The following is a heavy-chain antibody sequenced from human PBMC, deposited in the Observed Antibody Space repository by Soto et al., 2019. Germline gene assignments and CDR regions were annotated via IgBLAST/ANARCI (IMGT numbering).Heavy chain of an antibody. CDR1: GDSVSSNIAS. V-gene: IGHV6-1*01. Sequence: QVQLQQSGPGLVKPSQTLSLTCAISGDSVSSNIASWNWIRQSPSRGLEWLGRTYYRSKWYNEYVVSVKSRMTINPDTSQNKVSLQLNSVTPEDTAVYYCARGAHYYNGMDVWGQGTTVTVSS. J-gene: IGHJ6*02. CDR3: ARGAHYYNGMDV. CDR2: TYYRSKWYN.